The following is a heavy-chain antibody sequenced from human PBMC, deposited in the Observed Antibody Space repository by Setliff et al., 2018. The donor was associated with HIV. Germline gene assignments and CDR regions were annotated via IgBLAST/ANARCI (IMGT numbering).Heavy chain of an antibody. D-gene: IGHD1-26*01. Sequence: ASVKVSCKASGYTLTDFDIYWMRQASGQGLEWLGWINPKSGNTAYAQSFQGRVTLTTNTAISTVDMELSSLSSGDTAVYYCTRWIVGSSNIFAFDIWGQGTLVTVSS. CDR3: TRWIVGSSNIFAFDI. CDR2: INPKSGNT. V-gene: IGHV1-8*01. J-gene: IGHJ3*02. CDR1: GYTLTDFD.